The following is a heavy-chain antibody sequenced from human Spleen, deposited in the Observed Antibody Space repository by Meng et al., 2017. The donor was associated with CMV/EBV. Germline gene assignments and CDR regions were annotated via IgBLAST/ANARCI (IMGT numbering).Heavy chain of an antibody. J-gene: IGHJ2*01. CDR3: AGVKPAAKGYWYFDL. CDR2: IYYSGNI. Sequence: SETLSLTCTVSGASVSSASYYWSWIRQPPGKGLEWIGYIYYSGNINYNPSLKSRVTISVDKSKNQFSLKLTSVTAADTAVYYCAGVKPAAKGYWYFDLWGRGTLVTVSS. CDR1: GASVSSASYY. D-gene: IGHD2-2*01. V-gene: IGHV4-61*01.